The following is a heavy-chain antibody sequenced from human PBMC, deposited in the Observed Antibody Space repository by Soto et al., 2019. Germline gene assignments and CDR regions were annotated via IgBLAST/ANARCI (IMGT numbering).Heavy chain of an antibody. V-gene: IGHV1-18*01. J-gene: IGHJ5*02. D-gene: IGHD3-10*02. CDR1: GYTFTSSG. CDR2: ISAYNGNT. Sequence: ASVKVSCKASGYTFTSSGISWVRQAPGQGLEWMGWISAYNGNTNYAQKLEGRVTMTTDTSTSTAYMELRSLRSDDTAVYYCARDESYVSNWFDPWGQGTLVTVSS. CDR3: ARDESYVSNWFDP.